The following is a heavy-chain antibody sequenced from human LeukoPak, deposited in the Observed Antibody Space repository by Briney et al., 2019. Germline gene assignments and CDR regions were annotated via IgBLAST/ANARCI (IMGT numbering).Heavy chain of an antibody. D-gene: IGHD6-19*01. J-gene: IGHJ4*02. Sequence: ASVKVSCKASGYTFTSYDINWVRQATGQGLEWMGWISAYNGNTNYAQKLQGRVTMTTDTSTSTAYMELRSLRSDDTAVYYCARSRAIAVAGSPFDYWGQGTLVTVSS. CDR2: ISAYNGNT. V-gene: IGHV1-18*01. CDR1: GYTFTSYD. CDR3: ARSRAIAVAGSPFDY.